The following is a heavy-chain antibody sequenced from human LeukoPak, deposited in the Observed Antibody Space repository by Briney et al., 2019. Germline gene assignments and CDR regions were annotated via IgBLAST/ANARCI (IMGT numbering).Heavy chain of an antibody. CDR1: GGSFSVYY. D-gene: IGHD2-15*01. Sequence: SETLSLTCAVYGGSFSVYYWSWIRQPPGKGLEWIGEINHSGSTNYNPSLKSRVTISVDTSKNQFSLKLSSVTAADTAVYYCARGDLGYCSGGSCYGDWFDPWGQGTLVTVSS. V-gene: IGHV4-34*01. CDR3: ARGDLGYCSGGSCYGDWFDP. J-gene: IGHJ5*02. CDR2: INHSGST.